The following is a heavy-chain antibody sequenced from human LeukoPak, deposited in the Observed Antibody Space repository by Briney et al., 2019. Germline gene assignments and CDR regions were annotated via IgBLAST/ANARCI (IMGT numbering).Heavy chain of an antibody. CDR3: ARSLDLGYCSSTSCHPYWFDP. Sequence: ASVKVSCKASGYTFTGYYMHWVRQAPGQGLEWMGRINPNSGGTNYAQRFQGRVTMTRDTSISTAYMELSRLRSDDTAVYYCARSLDLGYCSSTSCHPYWFDPWGQGTLVTVSS. CDR1: GYTFTGYY. D-gene: IGHD2-2*01. J-gene: IGHJ5*02. CDR2: INPNSGGT. V-gene: IGHV1-2*06.